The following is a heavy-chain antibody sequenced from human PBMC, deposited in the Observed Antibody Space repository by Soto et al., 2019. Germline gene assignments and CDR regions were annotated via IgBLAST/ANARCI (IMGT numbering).Heavy chain of an antibody. D-gene: IGHD3-10*01. CDR1: GFTFSDHY. Sequence: EVQLVESGGGLVQPGGSLRLSCAASGFTFSDHYMDWVRQAPGKGLEWVGRTRNKANSYTTEYAASVKGRFTISRDDSKNSLYLQINSLKTVDTAVYYCARVGRLWFGESRRQYYYYGMDVWGQGTTVTVPS. CDR3: ARVGRLWFGESRRQYYYYGMDV. V-gene: IGHV3-72*01. J-gene: IGHJ6*02. CDR2: TRNKANSYTT.